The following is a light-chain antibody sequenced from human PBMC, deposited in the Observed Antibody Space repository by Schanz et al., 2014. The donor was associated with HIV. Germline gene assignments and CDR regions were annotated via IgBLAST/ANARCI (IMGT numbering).Light chain of an antibody. J-gene: IGLJ3*02. CDR2: ATY. CDR3: AAWDDSLSAWV. CDR1: SSNIATNA. V-gene: IGLV1-44*01. Sequence: QSVLTQPPSASGTPGQRVTLSCSASSSNIATNAVNWYQQFPGTAPKLLIYATYNRPSGVPDRFSGSNSGTSASLAISGLQSEDEADYYCAAWDDSLSAWVLGGGTKLTVL.